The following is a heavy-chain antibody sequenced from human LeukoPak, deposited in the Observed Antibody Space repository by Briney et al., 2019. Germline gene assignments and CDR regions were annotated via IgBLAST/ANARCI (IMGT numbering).Heavy chain of an antibody. D-gene: IGHD5-24*01. CDR2: ISGSGGST. V-gene: IGHV3-23*01. CDR1: GFTFINYA. J-gene: IGHJ4*02. CDR3: AKTYQLIPYFDY. Sequence: GGSLRLSCAASGFTFINYAMSWVRQAPGKGLEWVSGISGSGGSTYYADSVKGRFTISRDNSKNTLYLQMKSLRAEDTAVYYCAKTYQLIPYFDYWGQGTLVTVSS.